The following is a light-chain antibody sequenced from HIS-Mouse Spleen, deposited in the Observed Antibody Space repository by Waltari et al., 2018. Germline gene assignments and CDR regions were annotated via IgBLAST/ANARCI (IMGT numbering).Light chain of an antibody. CDR3: CSYAGSREV. CDR1: SSDVGSYNL. CDR2: EGS. V-gene: IGLV2-23*01. J-gene: IGLJ1*01. Sequence: QSALTQPASVSGSPGQSITISCTGTSSDVGSYNLVSWYQQHPGKAPKLMIYEGSKRPSGVSNLFSGSKSGNTASLTISWLQAEDEADYYCCSYAGSREVFGTGTKVTVL.